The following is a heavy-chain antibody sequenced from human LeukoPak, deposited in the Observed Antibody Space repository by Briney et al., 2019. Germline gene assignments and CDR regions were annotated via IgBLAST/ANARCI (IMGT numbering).Heavy chain of an antibody. CDR2: ISWNSGSI. CDR3: AKGDSSGYYQNGFAP. Sequence: GGSLRLSCAASGFTFDDYAMHWVRQAPGKGLEWVSGISWNSGSIDYADSVKGRVTISRDNAKNSLYLQMNSLRAEDTALYYCAKGDSSGYYQNGFAPWAKGPLVPVPS. CDR1: GFTFDDYA. D-gene: IGHD3-22*01. V-gene: IGHV3-9*01. J-gene: IGHJ5*02.